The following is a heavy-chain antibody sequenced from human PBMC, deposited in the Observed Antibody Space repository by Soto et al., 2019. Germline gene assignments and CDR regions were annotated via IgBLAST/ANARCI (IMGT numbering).Heavy chain of an antibody. CDR3: ARDKQDGGYPKKNFDY. D-gene: IGHD5-18*01. CDR1: GFTFSSYA. Sequence: GGSLRLSCAASGFTFSSYAMHWVRQAPGKGLEWVAVISYDGSNKYYADSVKGRFTISRDNSKNTLYLQMNSLRAEDTAVYYCARDKQDGGYPKKNFDYWGQGTLVTVSS. CDR2: ISYDGSNK. J-gene: IGHJ4*02. V-gene: IGHV3-30-3*01.